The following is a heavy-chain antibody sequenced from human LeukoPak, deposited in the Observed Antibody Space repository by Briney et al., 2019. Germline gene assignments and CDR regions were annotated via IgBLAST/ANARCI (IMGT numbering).Heavy chain of an antibody. CDR3: ARESPGFERDS. J-gene: IGHJ4*02. CDR2: IWYDGSNK. Sequence: PGGSLRLSCAASGFTFSSYGMHWVRQAPGKGLEWVAVIWYDGSNKYYADSVKGRFTISRDNSKNTLYLQMNSLRAEDTAVYYCARESPGFERDSWGQGTLVTVSS. CDR1: GFTFSSYG. V-gene: IGHV3-33*01. D-gene: IGHD5-12*01.